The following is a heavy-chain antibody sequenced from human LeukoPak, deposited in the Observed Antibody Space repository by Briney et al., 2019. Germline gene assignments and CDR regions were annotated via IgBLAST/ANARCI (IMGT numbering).Heavy chain of an antibody. Sequence: SETLSLTCTVSGGSISSYYWSWIRQPPGKGLEWIGYIYYSGSTNYNPSLKSRVTISVDTSKNQFSLKLSSVTAADTAVYYCARAPRYYDFWSGSEAFDIWGQGTMVTVSS. CDR2: IYYSGST. CDR1: GGSISSYY. CDR3: ARAPRYYDFWSGSEAFDI. D-gene: IGHD3-3*01. J-gene: IGHJ3*02. V-gene: IGHV4-59*08.